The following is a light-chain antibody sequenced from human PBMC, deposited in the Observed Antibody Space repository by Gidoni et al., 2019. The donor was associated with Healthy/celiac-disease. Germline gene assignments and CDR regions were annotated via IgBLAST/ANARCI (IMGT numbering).Light chain of an antibody. CDR1: QSISSW. CDR3: QQYNSYSLPT. V-gene: IGKV1-5*03. Sequence: DIQMTQSPSTLSASVGDRVTITCRASQSISSWLAWYQQKPGKAPKLLIYKASSLESGVPSRFSGSGSGTEFTLTISSLQPDDFATYYCQQYNSYSLPTFGGGTKVEIK. CDR2: KAS. J-gene: IGKJ4*01.